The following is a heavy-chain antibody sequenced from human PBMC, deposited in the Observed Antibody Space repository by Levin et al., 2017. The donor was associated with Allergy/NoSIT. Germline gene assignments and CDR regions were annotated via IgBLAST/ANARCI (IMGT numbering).Heavy chain of an antibody. D-gene: IGHD3-9*01. J-gene: IGHJ6*03. CDR1: GYTFTSYG. CDR2: ISAYNGNT. Sequence: ASVKVSCKASGYTFTSYGISWVRQAPGQGLEWMGWISAYNGNTNYAQKLQGRVTMTTDTSTSTAYMELRSLRSDDTAVYYCARGFTPPDLRYFDWGGAGRYYYYMDVWGKGTTVTVSS. V-gene: IGHV1-18*01. CDR3: ARGFTPPDLRYFDWGGAGRYYYYMDV.